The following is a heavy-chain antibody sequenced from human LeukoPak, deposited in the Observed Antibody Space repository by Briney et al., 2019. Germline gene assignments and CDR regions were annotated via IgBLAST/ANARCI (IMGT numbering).Heavy chain of an antibody. V-gene: IGHV1-18*01. J-gene: IGHJ4*02. CDR3: ARPSYSSSSADDYYFDY. Sequence: ASVKVSCKASGYTFTSYGISWVRQAPGQGLEWMGWISAYNGNTNYAQKLQGRVTMTTDTSTSTAYMELRSLRSDDTAVYYCARPSYSSSSADDYYFDYWGQGTLVTVSS. D-gene: IGHD6-6*01. CDR2: ISAYNGNT. CDR1: GYTFTSYG.